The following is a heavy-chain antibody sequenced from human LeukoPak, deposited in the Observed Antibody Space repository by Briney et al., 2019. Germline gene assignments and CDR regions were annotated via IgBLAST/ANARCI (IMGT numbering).Heavy chain of an antibody. D-gene: IGHD3-16*01. V-gene: IGHV4-34*01. Sequence: SETLSLTCAVYGGSFSGYYWSWIRQPPGKGLEWIGEINHSGSTNYNPSLKSRVTISVDTSKNQFSLKLSSVTAADTAVYYCARGGGYYYMDVWGKGPTVTVSS. CDR2: INHSGST. J-gene: IGHJ6*03. CDR1: GGSFSGYY. CDR3: ARGGGYYYMDV.